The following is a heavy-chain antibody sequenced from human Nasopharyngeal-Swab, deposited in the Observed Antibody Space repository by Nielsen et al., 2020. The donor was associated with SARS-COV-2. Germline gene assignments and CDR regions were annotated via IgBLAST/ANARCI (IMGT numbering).Heavy chain of an antibody. CDR2: INHSGST. CDR1: GGSFSGYY. Sequence: ESLKISCAVYGGSFSGYYWSWIRQPPGKGLEWIGEINHSGSTNYNPSLKSRVTISVDTSKNQFSLKLSSVTAADTAVYYCARTVLKTIFGVVIAHDAFDIWGQGTMVTVSS. V-gene: IGHV4-34*01. J-gene: IGHJ3*02. CDR3: ARTVLKTIFGVVIAHDAFDI. D-gene: IGHD3-3*01.